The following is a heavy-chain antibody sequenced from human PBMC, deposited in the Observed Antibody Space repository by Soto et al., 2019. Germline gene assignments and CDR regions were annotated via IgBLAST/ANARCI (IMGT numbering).Heavy chain of an antibody. Sequence: PGGSLRLSCAASGFTFSSYAMSWVRQAPGKGLEWVSAISGSGGSTYYADSVKGRFTISRDNSKNTLYLQMNSLRAEDTAVYYCAKGRGFLEGLIKIPVFDYWGQGTPVTVSS. J-gene: IGHJ4*02. D-gene: IGHD3-3*01. CDR2: ISGSGGST. CDR1: GFTFSSYA. V-gene: IGHV3-23*01. CDR3: AKGRGFLEGLIKIPVFDY.